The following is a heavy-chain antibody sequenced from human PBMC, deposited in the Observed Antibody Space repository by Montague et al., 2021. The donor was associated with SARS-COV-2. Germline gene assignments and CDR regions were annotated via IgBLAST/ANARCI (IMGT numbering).Heavy chain of an antibody. V-gene: IGHV3-30*18. CDR3: AKASQVFWLGQFARDAFDI. D-gene: IGHD3-10*01. CDR2: ISYEGSQK. J-gene: IGHJ3*02. CDR1: GFTFNNYG. Sequence: SLRLSCAASGFTFNNYGIHWVRQAPGKGLEWVAVISYEGSQKFLTDSVKGRFVISRDSAQRTVYLQMNSLRVEDTAVYYCAKASQVFWLGQFARDAFDIWGQGTTVSVSS.